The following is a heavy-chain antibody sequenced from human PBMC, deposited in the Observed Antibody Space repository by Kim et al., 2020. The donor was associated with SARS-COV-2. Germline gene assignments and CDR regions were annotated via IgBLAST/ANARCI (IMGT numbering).Heavy chain of an antibody. Sequence: GGSLRHSCAASGFTFSSYWMSWVRQAPGKGLEWVANIKQDGSEKYYVDSVKGRFTISRDNAKNSLYLQMNSLRAEDTAVYYCARDGIAVAGNYYYYGMDVWGQGTTVTVSS. J-gene: IGHJ6*02. V-gene: IGHV3-7*01. CDR2: IKQDGSEK. D-gene: IGHD6-19*01. CDR1: GFTFSSYW. CDR3: ARDGIAVAGNYYYYGMDV.